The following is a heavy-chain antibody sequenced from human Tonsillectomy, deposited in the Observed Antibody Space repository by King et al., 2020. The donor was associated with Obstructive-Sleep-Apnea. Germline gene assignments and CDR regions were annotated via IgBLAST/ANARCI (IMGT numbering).Heavy chain of an antibody. CDR2: ISDNGSDK. D-gene: IGHD3-10*01. J-gene: IGHJ4*02. CDR3: ARELLGVADY. CDR1: GFTFRSYT. Sequence: VQLVESGGGVVQPGRSLRLSCGSSGFTFRSYTMHWVRQAPGKGLEWVAIISDNGSDKYYADSVKGRFTISRDNSENTLFLQMNNLREEDTAVYYCARELLGVADYWGQGTLVSVSS. V-gene: IGHV3-30*04.